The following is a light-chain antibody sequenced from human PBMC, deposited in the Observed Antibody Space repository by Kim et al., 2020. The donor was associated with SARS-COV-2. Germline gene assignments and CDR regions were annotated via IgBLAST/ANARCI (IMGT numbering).Light chain of an antibody. CDR2: SAY. V-gene: IGKV3-20*01. CDR1: HCVSHIY. CDR3: QHCARSRYT. J-gene: IGKJ2*01. Sequence: LSTGERAPLSCGASHCVSHIYFAWFQQKPRQAPRLLIGSAYSSPTDIPDKFSGSGSGTDFTLTISRLEARDSALYYCQHCARSRYTCG.